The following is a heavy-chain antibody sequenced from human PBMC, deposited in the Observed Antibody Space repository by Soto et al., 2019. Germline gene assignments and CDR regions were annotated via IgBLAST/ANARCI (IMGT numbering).Heavy chain of an antibody. V-gene: IGHV3-23*01. CDR2: ISGSGGST. CDR3: AKPWSYYTRNYFDY. CDR1: GFTFSSYA. D-gene: IGHD1-26*01. J-gene: IGHJ4*02. Sequence: HPGGSLRLSCAASGFTFSSYAMSWVRQAPGKGLEWVSAISGSGGSTYYADSVKGRFTISRDNSKNTLYLQMNSLRAEDTAVYYCAKPWSYYTRNYFDYWGQGTLVTVSS.